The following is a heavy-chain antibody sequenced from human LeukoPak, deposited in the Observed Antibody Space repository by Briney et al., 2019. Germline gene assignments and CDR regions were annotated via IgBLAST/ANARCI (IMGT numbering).Heavy chain of an antibody. J-gene: IGHJ4*02. CDR1: GGSINGGGYY. CDR3: ARGADAHKVAY. CDR2: IHPTGNL. D-gene: IGHD2-2*01. V-gene: IGHV4-31*11. Sequence: SETLSLTCAVAGGSINGGGYYWNWVRQHPGKGLEWIGCIHPTGNLYYNPSLTGRSIISVDTSKSHFSLNLTSVTAADTAVYYCARGADAHKVAYWSQGTLVTVSS.